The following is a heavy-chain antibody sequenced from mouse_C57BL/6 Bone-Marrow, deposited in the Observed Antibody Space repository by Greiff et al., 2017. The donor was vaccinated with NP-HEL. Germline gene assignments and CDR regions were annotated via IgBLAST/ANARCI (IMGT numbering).Heavy chain of an antibody. Sequence: QVQLKESGAELVKPGASVKLSCKASGYTFTEYTIHWVKQRSGQGLEWIGWFYPGSGSIKYNEKFKDKATLTADKSSSTVYMELSRLTSEDSAVYFCARQKILPYAMDYWGQGTSVTVSS. CDR2: FYPGSGSI. J-gene: IGHJ4*01. V-gene: IGHV1-62-2*01. CDR3: ARQKILPYAMDY. CDR1: GYTFTEYT. D-gene: IGHD1-1*01.